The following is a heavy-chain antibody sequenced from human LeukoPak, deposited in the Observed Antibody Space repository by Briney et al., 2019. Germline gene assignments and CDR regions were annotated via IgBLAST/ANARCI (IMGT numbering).Heavy chain of an antibody. CDR3: ARVVGDYVNP. Sequence: SETLSLTCTVSGGSISSGNYYWSWIRQHPGKGLEWFGYIHYSGSTYYNPSLKSRVTISVDTSKNQFSLRLSSVTAADTAVYYCARVVGDYVNPWGQGTLVTVSS. CDR2: IHYSGST. V-gene: IGHV4-31*03. CDR1: GGSISSGNYY. D-gene: IGHD4-17*01. J-gene: IGHJ5*02.